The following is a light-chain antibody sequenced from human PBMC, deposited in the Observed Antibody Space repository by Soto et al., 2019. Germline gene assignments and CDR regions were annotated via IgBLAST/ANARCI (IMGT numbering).Light chain of an antibody. V-gene: IGLV1-40*01. CDR2: GNS. CDR1: SSNIGAGYD. J-gene: IGLJ2*01. CDR3: QSYDTSLSAVV. Sequence: QSVLTQPPSVSGAPGHRVTISCTGSSSNIGAGYDVHWYQHLPGAAPKLLIYGNSIRPSGVPDRFSGSKSGTSASLAITGLQAEDEADYYCQSYDTSLSAVVFGGGTQLTVL.